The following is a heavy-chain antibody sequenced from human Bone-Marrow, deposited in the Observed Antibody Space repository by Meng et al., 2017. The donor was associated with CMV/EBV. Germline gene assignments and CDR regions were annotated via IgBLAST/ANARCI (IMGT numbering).Heavy chain of an antibody. CDR2: IYYSGST. Sequence: SETLSLTFTVLGGSISSYYWSWIRQPPGKGLEWIGYIYYSGSTNYNPSLKSPVTISVDTSKNQFSLKLSSVTAADTAVYYCARARTDILTGDYVRSFDIWGQGTMVTVSS. CDR3: ARARTDILTGDYVRSFDI. D-gene: IGHD3-9*01. CDR1: GGSISSYY. J-gene: IGHJ3*02. V-gene: IGHV4-59*01.